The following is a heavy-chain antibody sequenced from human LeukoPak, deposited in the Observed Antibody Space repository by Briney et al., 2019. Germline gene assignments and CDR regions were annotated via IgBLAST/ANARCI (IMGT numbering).Heavy chain of an antibody. CDR3: ASWFPRVRAFDI. Sequence: PSETLSLTCAVYGGSFSGYYWSWIRQPPGKGLEWIGEINHSGSTNYNPSLKSRVTISVDTSKNQFSLKLSSVTAADTAVYYCASWFPRVRAFDIWGQGTMVTVSS. CDR2: INHSGST. CDR1: GGSFSGYY. J-gene: IGHJ3*02. D-gene: IGHD3-10*01. V-gene: IGHV4-34*01.